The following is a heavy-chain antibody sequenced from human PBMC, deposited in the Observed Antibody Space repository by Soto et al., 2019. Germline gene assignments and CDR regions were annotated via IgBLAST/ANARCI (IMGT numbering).Heavy chain of an antibody. Sequence: EVQLLESGGGLVQPGESLRLSCAASEFTFSSYAMSWVRQAPGKGLEWVSTISGGGGTTYYTDSVKGRFTISRDNSKNTLYLLMNSLRAEDTAIYYCGKGRYSSGWNYFDYWGRGTLVTVSS. CDR1: EFTFSSYA. CDR3: GKGRYSSGWNYFDY. D-gene: IGHD6-19*01. J-gene: IGHJ4*02. V-gene: IGHV3-23*01. CDR2: ISGGGGTT.